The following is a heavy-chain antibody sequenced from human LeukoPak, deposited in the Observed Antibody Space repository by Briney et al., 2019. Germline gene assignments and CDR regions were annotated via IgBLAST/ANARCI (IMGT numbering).Heavy chain of an antibody. D-gene: IGHD2-2*01. V-gene: IGHV3-21*01. J-gene: IGHJ4*02. CDR2: ISSSSSYI. CDR3: ASLPGRYCSSTSCWEKSDY. Sequence: GGSLRLSCAASGFTFSSYNMNWVRQAPGKGLEWVSSISSSSSYIYYADSVKGRFTISRDNAKNSLYLQMNSLRAEDTAVYYCASLPGRYCSSTSCWEKSDYWGQGTLVTVSS. CDR1: GFTFSSYN.